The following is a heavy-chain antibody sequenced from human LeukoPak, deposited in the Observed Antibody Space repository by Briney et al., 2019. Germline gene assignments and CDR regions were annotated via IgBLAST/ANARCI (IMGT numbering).Heavy chain of an antibody. J-gene: IGHJ4*02. CDR2: IRSRAFGGTP. Sequence: GRSLRLSCSASGLTFDDYAVSWFRQAPGKGLEWVGFIRSRAFGGTPEYAASVRGRFTISRDDSKSIAYLQMNSLKTEDTAVYYCTRNTVTVHFDYWSQETLVTVSS. CDR3: TRNTVTVHFDY. CDR1: GLTFDDYA. V-gene: IGHV3-49*03. D-gene: IGHD4-17*01.